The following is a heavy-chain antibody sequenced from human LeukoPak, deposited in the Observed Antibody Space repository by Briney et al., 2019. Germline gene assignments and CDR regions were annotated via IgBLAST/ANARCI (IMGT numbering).Heavy chain of an antibody. CDR3: ARIGPDYYYDSSGYSVDY. Sequence: GGSLRLSCAASGFTFSSYSMNWVRQAPGKGLEWVSYISSSGSTIYYADSVKGRFTISRDNAKNSLYLQMNSLRAEDTAVYYCARIGPDYYYDSSGYSVDYWGQGTLVTVSS. CDR2: ISSSGSTI. J-gene: IGHJ4*02. D-gene: IGHD3-22*01. V-gene: IGHV3-48*04. CDR1: GFTFSSYS.